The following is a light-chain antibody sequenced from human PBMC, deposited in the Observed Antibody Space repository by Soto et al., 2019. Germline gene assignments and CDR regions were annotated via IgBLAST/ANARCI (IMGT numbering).Light chain of an antibody. Sequence: EIVLTQSPGTLSLSPGETATLSCRASLTVGSRYLAWYQQKPGQAPRLLIYGASNRATGIPDRFSGSGSATDFNLIITGLEPDDFAMSYCQQYDNSPLTFGGGTKVEI. V-gene: IGKV3-20*01. CDR1: LTVGSRY. CDR2: GAS. J-gene: IGKJ4*01. CDR3: QQYDNSPLT.